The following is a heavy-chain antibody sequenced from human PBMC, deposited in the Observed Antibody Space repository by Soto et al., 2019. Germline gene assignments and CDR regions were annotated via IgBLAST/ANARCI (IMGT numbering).Heavy chain of an antibody. Sequence: PGGSLRLSCAASGFTFSSYGMHWVRQAPGKGLEWVAVISYDGSNKYYADSVKGRFTISRGNSKNTLYLQMNSLRAEDTAVYYCAKDGYNPYYYYGMDVWGQGTTVTVSS. CDR1: GFTFSSYG. J-gene: IGHJ6*02. V-gene: IGHV3-30*18. CDR3: AKDGYNPYYYYGMDV. D-gene: IGHD5-12*01. CDR2: ISYDGSNK.